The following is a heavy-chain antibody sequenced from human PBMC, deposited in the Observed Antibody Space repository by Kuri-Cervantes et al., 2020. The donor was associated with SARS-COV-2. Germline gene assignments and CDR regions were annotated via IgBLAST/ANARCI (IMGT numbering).Heavy chain of an antibody. D-gene: IGHD3-9*01. J-gene: IGHJ4*02. Sequence: ASVKVSCKASGYTFTSYGISWVRQAPGQGLEWMGWISAYNGNTNYAQKLQGRVTMTTDTSTSTAYMELRSLRSDDTAVYYCARETLPPLTDILSGYAARGLFGYWGQGTLVTVSS. V-gene: IGHV1-18*01. CDR3: ARETLPPLTDILSGYAARGLFGY. CDR1: GYTFTSYG. CDR2: ISAYNGNT.